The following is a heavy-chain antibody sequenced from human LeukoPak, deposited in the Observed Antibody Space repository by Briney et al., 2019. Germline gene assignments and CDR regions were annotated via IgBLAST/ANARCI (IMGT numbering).Heavy chain of an antibody. CDR1: GYSFTSYW. D-gene: IGHD3-22*01. J-gene: IGHJ4*02. V-gene: IGHV5-51*01. CDR2: IYPGDSDT. CDR3: ARVTDFYDSSGYYGY. Sequence: GESLKISCKGSGYSFTSYWIGWVRQMPGKGLEWMGIIYPGDSDTRYSPSFQGQVTISADKSISTAYLQWSSLKASDTAMYYCARVTDFYDSSGYYGYWGQGTLVTVSS.